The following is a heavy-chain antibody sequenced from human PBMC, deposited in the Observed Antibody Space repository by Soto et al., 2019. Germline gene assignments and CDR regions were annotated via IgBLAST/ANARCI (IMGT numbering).Heavy chain of an antibody. V-gene: IGHV1-69*08. CDR1: GGTFSSYT. CDR2: IIPILGIA. Sequence: QVQLVQSGAEVKKPGSSVKVSCKASGGTFSSYTISWVRQAPGQGLEWMGRIIPILGIANYAQKFQGRVTITADKSTSTAYMELSSLRSEDTAVYYCARERGADCVGDCYIRANWFDPWGQGTLVTVSS. CDR3: ARERGADCVGDCYIRANWFDP. D-gene: IGHD2-21*02. J-gene: IGHJ5*02.